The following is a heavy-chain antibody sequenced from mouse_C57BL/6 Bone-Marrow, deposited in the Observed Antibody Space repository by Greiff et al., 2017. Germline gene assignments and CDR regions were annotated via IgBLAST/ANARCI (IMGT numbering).Heavy chain of an antibody. CDR1: GYTFTSYW. J-gene: IGHJ4*01. CDR2: IYPGNSDT. Sequence: EVHLVESGTVLARPGASVKMSCKTSGYTFTSYWMHWVKQRPGQGLEWIGAIYPGNSDTSYNQKFKGKAKLTAVTSASTAYMELSSLTNEDSAVYYCTRPPYYSNYGYAMDYWGRGTAVTGSS. D-gene: IGHD2-5*01. CDR3: TRPPYYSNYGYAMDY. V-gene: IGHV1-5*01.